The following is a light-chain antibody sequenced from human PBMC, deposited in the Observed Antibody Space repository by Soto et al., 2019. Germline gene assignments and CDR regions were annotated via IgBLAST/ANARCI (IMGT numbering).Light chain of an antibody. CDR3: QQSYSAPKT. V-gene: IGKV1-39*01. J-gene: IGKJ1*01. CDR1: QNFGSY. Sequence: DIKMTQSPSSLYASVGDRVTITCRASQNFGSYLNWYQQKPGKAPKLLIYSAFNLQSGVPSRFSGDGSGTDFTLTISSLQPEDFATYYCQQSYSAPKTFGQGTKVDIK. CDR2: SAF.